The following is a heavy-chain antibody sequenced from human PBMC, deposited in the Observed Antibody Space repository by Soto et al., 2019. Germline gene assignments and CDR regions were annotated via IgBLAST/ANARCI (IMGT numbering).Heavy chain of an antibody. V-gene: IGHV4-59*08. J-gene: IGHJ4*02. CDR1: GGSISSYY. CDR2: IYYSGST. D-gene: IGHD4-17*01. Sequence: QVQLQESGPGLVKPSETLSLTCTVSGGSISSYYWSWIRQPPGKGLEWIGYIYYSGSTNYNPSLKSRVTISVDTSNNQFSLKLSSVTAADTAVYYCARRYGVYFDYWGQGTLVTVSS. CDR3: ARRYGVYFDY.